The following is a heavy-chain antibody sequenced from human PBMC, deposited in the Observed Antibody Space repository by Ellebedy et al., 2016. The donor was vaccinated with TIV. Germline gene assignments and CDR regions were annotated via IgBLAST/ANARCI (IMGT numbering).Heavy chain of an antibody. CDR2: INAGNGNT. D-gene: IGHD4-17*01. CDR3: ARARPTVTTGGNPYYYGMDV. CDR1: GYTFTSYA. Sequence: ASVKVSXXASGYTFTSYAMHWVRQAPGQRLEWMGWINAGNGNTKYSQKFQGRVTITADKSTSTAYMELSSLRSEDTAVYYCARARPTVTTGGNPYYYGMDVWGQGTTVTVSS. V-gene: IGHV1-3*01. J-gene: IGHJ6*02.